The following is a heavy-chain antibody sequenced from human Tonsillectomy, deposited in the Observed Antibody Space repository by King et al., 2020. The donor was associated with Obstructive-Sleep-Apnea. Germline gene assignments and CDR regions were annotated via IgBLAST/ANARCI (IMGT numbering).Heavy chain of an antibody. CDR1: GGSISSYY. Sequence: QLQESGPGLVKPSETLSLTCTVSGGSISSYYWSWIRQPPGKGLEWVGYIYYSGSTNYNPPLKSRVTISVDTSKNQFSLKLSSVTAADTAVYYCARDSGGVMSADAFDIWGQGTMVTVSS. J-gene: IGHJ3*02. D-gene: IGHD3-16*01. CDR3: ARDSGGVMSADAFDI. V-gene: IGHV4-59*01. CDR2: IYYSGST.